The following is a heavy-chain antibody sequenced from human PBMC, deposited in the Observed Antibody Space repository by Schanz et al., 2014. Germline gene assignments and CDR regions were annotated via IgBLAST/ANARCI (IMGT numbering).Heavy chain of an antibody. Sequence: EVQLVESGGGLVQPGGSLRLSCAASGFTFGSYAMSWVRQAPGKGLEWVSALSGSGGSTYYADSVKGRFTISRDNSKNTLYLQMNSLRAEDTAVYYCAKDLLYGAPMPLNHLDYWGQGTLVTVSS. CDR3: AKDLLYGAPMPLNHLDY. D-gene: IGHD2-2*01. CDR2: LSGSGGST. V-gene: IGHV3-23*04. J-gene: IGHJ4*02. CDR1: GFTFGSYA.